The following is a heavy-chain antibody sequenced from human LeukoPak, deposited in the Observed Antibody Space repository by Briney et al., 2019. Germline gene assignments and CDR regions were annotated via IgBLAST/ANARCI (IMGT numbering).Heavy chain of an antibody. CDR1: GYTFTSYG. V-gene: IGHV1-18*01. CDR2: IGADNGNT. Sequence: ASVKVSCKASGYTFTSYGISWVRQAPGQGLEWMGWIGADNGNTNYAQKLQGRVTMTTDTSTSTAYMELRSLRSDDTAVYYCARDLKGRYSGYDPYDYVLGSYRYISYYFDYWGQGTLVTVSS. J-gene: IGHJ4*02. D-gene: IGHD3-16*02. CDR3: ARDLKGRYSGYDPYDYVLGSYRYISYYFDY.